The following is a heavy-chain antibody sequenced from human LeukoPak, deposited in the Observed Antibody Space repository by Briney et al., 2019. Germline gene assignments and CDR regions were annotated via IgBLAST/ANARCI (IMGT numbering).Heavy chain of an antibody. CDR3: AKESGALGAPLYDY. CDR2: ISDNGGGT. CDR1: GFIFRNYA. D-gene: IGHD4/OR15-4a*01. V-gene: IGHV3-23*01. J-gene: IGHJ4*02. Sequence: GGSLRLSCVASGFIFRNYAMSWVRQAPGEGLEWVSGISDNGGGTYYADSVKGRFTISRDNSKNMLYLQMNSLRAEDTAVYYCAKESGALGAPLYDYWGRGTLVTASS.